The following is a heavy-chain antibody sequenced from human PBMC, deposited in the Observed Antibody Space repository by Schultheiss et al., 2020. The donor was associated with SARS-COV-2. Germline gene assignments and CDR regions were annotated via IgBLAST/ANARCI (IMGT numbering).Heavy chain of an antibody. CDR3: ASGPSIAARRFDY. J-gene: IGHJ4*02. D-gene: IGHD6-6*01. V-gene: IGHV4-34*01. CDR1: GGSFSGHY. CDR2: INHSGST. Sequence: SQTLSLTCAVYGGSFSGHYWSWIRQPPGKGLEWIGEINHSGSTNYNPSLKSRVTISVDTSKNQFSLKLSSVTAADTAVYYCASGPSIAARRFDYWGQGTLVTVSS.